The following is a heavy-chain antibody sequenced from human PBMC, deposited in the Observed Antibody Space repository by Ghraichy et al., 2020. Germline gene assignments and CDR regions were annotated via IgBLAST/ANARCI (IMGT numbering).Heavy chain of an antibody. CDR1: GFTFSSYW. D-gene: IGHD3-3*01. V-gene: IGHV3-74*01. Sequence: GGSLRLSCAASGFTFSSYWMHWVRQAPGKGLVWVSRITSDGSSTSYADSVKGRFTISRDNAKNTLYLQMNSLRAEDTAVYYCARDQQFGFWSGYLPDYWGQGPLVTVSS. J-gene: IGHJ4*02. CDR3: ARDQQFGFWSGYLPDY. CDR2: ITSDGSST.